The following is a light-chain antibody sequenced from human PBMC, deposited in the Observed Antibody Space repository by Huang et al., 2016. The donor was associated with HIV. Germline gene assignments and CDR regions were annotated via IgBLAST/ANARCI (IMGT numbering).Light chain of an antibody. J-gene: IGKJ1*01. CDR1: QGISTW. V-gene: IGKV1-5*01. CDR2: DAS. CDR3: QKYNSYPWT. Sequence: DIQMTQSPSTLSASVGDRVTITCRASQGISTWLALYQQKPGKAPKLLIYDASSLGSGVPSRLRGSGSGTQVTLTISSLQPDKFATYYCQKYNSYPWTFGQGTKVEIK.